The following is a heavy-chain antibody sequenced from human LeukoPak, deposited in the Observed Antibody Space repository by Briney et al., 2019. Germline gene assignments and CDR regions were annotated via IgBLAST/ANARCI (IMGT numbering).Heavy chain of an antibody. CDR2: INPSGGST. Sequence: ASVKVSCKASGYTFTSYYIHWVRQPPGLGLEWMGIINPSGGSTTYAQKFQGRVTITRDTPTNTVYMVLSSLRSEDTAVYYCARDRYSISSLYDFWGQGTLVTVSS. J-gene: IGHJ4*02. CDR3: ARDRYSISSLYDF. V-gene: IGHV1-46*01. CDR1: GYTFTSYY. D-gene: IGHD6-6*01.